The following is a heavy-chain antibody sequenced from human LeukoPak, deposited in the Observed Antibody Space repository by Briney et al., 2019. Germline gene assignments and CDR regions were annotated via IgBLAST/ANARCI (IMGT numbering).Heavy chain of an antibody. CDR1: GGSLSTYF. CDR3: ARRTGEGAFDI. Sequence: SETLSLTCTVSGGSLSTYFWTWIRQPPGKGLEWIGYIYYSGTTNYHPSLESRVTMSVDTSKNQFSLKLNSVTAADTAVYYCARRTGEGAFDIWGQGTMVTVSS. D-gene: IGHD3-16*01. V-gene: IGHV4-59*08. CDR2: IYYSGTT. J-gene: IGHJ3*02.